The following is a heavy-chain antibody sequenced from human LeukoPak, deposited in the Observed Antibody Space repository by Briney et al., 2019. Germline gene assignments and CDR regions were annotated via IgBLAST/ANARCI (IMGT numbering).Heavy chain of an antibody. CDR1: GFTFSSYW. CDR2: IKQDGSQK. Sequence: GGSLRLSCAASGFTFSSYWMSWVRQAPGKGLEWVATIKQDGSQKYYVDSVKGRFTISRDNAKNSLYLQMNNLRAEDTAVYYCARSNEYFDSHFAYWGQGTLVTVSS. D-gene: IGHD3-9*01. J-gene: IGHJ4*02. V-gene: IGHV3-7*01. CDR3: ARSNEYFDSHFAY.